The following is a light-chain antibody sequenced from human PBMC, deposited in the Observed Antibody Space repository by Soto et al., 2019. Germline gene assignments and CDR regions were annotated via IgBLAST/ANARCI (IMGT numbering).Light chain of an antibody. J-gene: IGLJ1*01. V-gene: IGLV2-14*01. CDR3: SSYTSSSTAA. CDR1: SSDVGGYNY. CDR2: EVS. Sequence: QSALTQPASVSGSPGQSITISCTGTSSDVGGYNYVSWYQQHPGKAPKLMIYEVSNRPSGVSNRFSGSKSDNTASLTISGLQAEDEADYYCSSYTSSSTAAFGTGTKLTVL.